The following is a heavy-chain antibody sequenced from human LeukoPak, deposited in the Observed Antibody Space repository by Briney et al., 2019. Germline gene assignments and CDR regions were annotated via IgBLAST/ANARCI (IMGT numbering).Heavy chain of an antibody. V-gene: IGHV1-24*01. CDR1: GYTLTELS. J-gene: IGHJ4*02. CDR3: ATGIFGVVKCFDY. Sequence: GASVTVSCKVSGYTLTELSMHWVRQAPGKGLEWMGGFDPEDGETIYTQKFQGRVTMTEDTSTDTAYMELSSLRSEDTAVYYCATGIFGVVKCFDYWGQGTLVTVSS. CDR2: FDPEDGET. D-gene: IGHD3-3*01.